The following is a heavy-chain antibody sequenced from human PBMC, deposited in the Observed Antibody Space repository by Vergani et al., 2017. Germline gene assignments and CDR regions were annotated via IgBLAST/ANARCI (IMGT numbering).Heavy chain of an antibody. CDR3: AGKTSAYDILTGYYHTHPFDY. V-gene: IGHV4-59*01. Sequence: QMQLQESGPGLVKPSETLSLTCTVSGGSISSYYWSWIRQPPGKGLEWIGYIYYSGSTNYNPSLKSRVTISVDTSKNQFSLKLSSVTAADTAVYYCAGKTSAYDILTGYYHTHPFDYWGQGTLVTVSS. J-gene: IGHJ4*02. CDR2: IYYSGST. D-gene: IGHD3-9*01. CDR1: GGSISSYY.